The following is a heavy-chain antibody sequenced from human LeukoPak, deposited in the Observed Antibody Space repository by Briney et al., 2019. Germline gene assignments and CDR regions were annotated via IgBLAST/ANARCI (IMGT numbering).Heavy chain of an antibody. D-gene: IGHD2-15*01. V-gene: IGHV1-2*02. J-gene: IGHJ6*03. CDR2: INPQSGGT. CDR1: GYTFTRYY. Sequence: ASVTVSFKASGYTFTRYYIHWVRQAPGQGLEWMGWINPQSGGTGFAQKYQARVTMTRDTSIKTAYMELSSLRSGDTAVYFCARDPGYFVDSTVITPYYYMDVWGKGTAVTVSS. CDR3: ARDPGYFVDSTVITPYYYMDV.